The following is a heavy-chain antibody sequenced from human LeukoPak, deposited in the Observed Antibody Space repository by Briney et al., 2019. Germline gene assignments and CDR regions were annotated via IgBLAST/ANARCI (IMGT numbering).Heavy chain of an antibody. V-gene: IGHV5-51*01. J-gene: IGHJ4*02. D-gene: IGHD2-2*01. CDR1: GYSFTSYW. Sequence: GESLKISCKGFGYSFTSYWIAWVRQMPRKGLEWMGIIYPGDSDTRYSPSFQGQVTFSGDKSISTVYLQWSSLKASDTAMYYCARVDLYCSSTSCYSFDYWGQGTLVTVSS. CDR2: IYPGDSDT. CDR3: ARVDLYCSSTSCYSFDY.